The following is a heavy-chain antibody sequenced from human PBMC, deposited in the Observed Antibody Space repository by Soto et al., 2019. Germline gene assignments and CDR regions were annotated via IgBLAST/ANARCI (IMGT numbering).Heavy chain of an antibody. D-gene: IGHD3-22*01. V-gene: IGHV1-3*01. J-gene: IGHJ6*02. CDR1: VYTFTSYA. CDR2: INAGNGNT. Sequence: XSVKVSCKASVYTFTSYAMHWVRQAPGQSLEWMGWINAGNGNTKYSQKFQGRVTITRDTSASTAYMELSSLRSEDTAVYYCARDRKMIVLVMDVWGQGTTVTVSS. CDR3: ARDRKMIVLVMDV.